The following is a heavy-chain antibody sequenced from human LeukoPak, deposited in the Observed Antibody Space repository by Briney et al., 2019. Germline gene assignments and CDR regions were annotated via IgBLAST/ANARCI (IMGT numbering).Heavy chain of an antibody. D-gene: IGHD4-17*01. CDR3: AREMTTADGYYYYYMDV. J-gene: IGHJ6*03. CDR1: GFTFGSYG. Sequence: GGSLRLSCAASGFTFGSYGMDWVRQAPGKGLEWVSYISSSSSAIYYADSVEGRFTISRDNAKNSLYLQMNGLRDEDTAVYNCAREMTTADGYYYYYMDVWGKGTTVTVSS. CDR2: ISSSSSAI. V-gene: IGHV3-48*02.